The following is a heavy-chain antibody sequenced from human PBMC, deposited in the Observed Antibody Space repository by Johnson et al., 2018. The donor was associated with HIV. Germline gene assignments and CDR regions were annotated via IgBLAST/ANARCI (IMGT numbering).Heavy chain of an antibody. CDR1: GFTFSDYY. J-gene: IGHJ3*02. Sequence: QMQLVESGGGLVNPGGSLRLSCAASGFTFSDYYMSWIRQTPGKGLEWVSYISSSGTTVYYADSVKGRFSISRDNAKHSLSLHMNSLRVDDTAVYYCARDRGYWDAFDTWGQGTMVTVSS. V-gene: IGHV3-11*04. CDR2: ISSSGTTV. D-gene: IGHD3-22*01. CDR3: ARDRGYWDAFDT.